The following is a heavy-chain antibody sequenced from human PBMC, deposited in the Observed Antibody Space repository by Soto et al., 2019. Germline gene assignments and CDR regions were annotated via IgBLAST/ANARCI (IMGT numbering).Heavy chain of an antibody. D-gene: IGHD3-3*01. CDR2: ISGSGGST. V-gene: IGHV3-23*01. Sequence: LRLSCAASGFTFSSYAMSWVRQAPGKGLEWVSAISGSGGSTYYADSVKGRFTISRDNSKNTLYLQMNSLRAEDTAVYYCAKGDFXSGYYNGIEYYGMEVWGQGTTXTVS. CDR1: GFTFSSYA. J-gene: IGHJ6*02. CDR3: AKGDFXSGYYNGIEYYGMEV.